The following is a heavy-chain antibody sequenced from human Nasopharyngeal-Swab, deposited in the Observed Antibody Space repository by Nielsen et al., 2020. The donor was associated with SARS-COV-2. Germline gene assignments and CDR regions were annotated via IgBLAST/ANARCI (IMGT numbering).Heavy chain of an antibody. D-gene: IGHD5-12*01. CDR3: AKDRDSGDDSDDYYHYYGMDV. Sequence: SSPASGFTFSSSAMHWVRQAPGKGLEWVAVISYDGSNKYYADSVKGRFTISRDNSKNTVNLQMNSLRVEDTAIYYCAKDRDSGDDSDDYYHYYGMDVWGQGTTVTVFS. CDR2: ISYDGSNK. J-gene: IGHJ6*02. CDR1: GFTFSSSA. V-gene: IGHV3-30*04.